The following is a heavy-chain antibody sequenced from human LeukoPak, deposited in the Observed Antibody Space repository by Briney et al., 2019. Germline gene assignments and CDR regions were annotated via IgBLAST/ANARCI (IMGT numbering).Heavy chain of an antibody. V-gene: IGHV3-20*04. Sequence: PGGSLRLSCAASGFTFDDYGMSWVRQAPGKGLEWVSGINWNGGSTGYADSVKGRFTISRDNAKNPLYLQMNSLRAEDTALYYCARRHYSSSWISYYYYMDVWGKGTTVTVSS. CDR3: ARRHYSSSWISYYYYMDV. CDR2: INWNGGST. CDR1: GFTFDDYG. J-gene: IGHJ6*03. D-gene: IGHD6-13*01.